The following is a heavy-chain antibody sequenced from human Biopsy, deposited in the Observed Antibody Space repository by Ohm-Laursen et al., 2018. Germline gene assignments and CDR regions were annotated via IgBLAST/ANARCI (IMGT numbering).Heavy chain of an antibody. D-gene: IGHD5/OR15-5a*01. Sequence: SLRLSCAASGFTFRTYGMHWVRLAPGKGLEWVAVISYDQITKHYADSVRGRFTISGDNSKNTLYLQVNSLRAEDTAVYYCAKDLSVYYYYGIDVWGQGTTVTVS. CDR1: GFTFRTYG. CDR3: AKDLSVYYYYGIDV. J-gene: IGHJ6*02. V-gene: IGHV3-30*18. CDR2: ISYDQITK.